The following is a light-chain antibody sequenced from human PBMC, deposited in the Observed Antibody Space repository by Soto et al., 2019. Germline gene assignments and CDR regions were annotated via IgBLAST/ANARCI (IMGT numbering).Light chain of an antibody. CDR1: SSDVGGYHY. J-gene: IGLJ1*01. V-gene: IGLV2-14*03. CDR2: DVS. Sequence: LTQPASVSGSPGQSITISCTGTSSDVGGYHYVSWYQHHPGKAPKLMIYDVSNRPSGVSNRFSGSKSGNTASLTISGLQAEDEADYYCASYTITSTYVFGTGTKV. CDR3: ASYTITSTYV.